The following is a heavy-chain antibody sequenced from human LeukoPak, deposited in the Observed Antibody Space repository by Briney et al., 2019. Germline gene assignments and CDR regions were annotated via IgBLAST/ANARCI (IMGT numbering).Heavy chain of an antibody. CDR3: ARGTLIGDFWSGSKFRGYYYYYMDV. Sequence: ASVKVSCKASGYTFTSYAMNWVRQAPGQGLEWMGWINTNTGNPTYAQGFTGRFVFSLDTSVSTAYLQISSLKAEDTAVYYCARGTLIGDFWSGSKFRGYYYYYMDVWGKGTTVTISS. CDR2: INTNTGNP. V-gene: IGHV7-4-1*02. J-gene: IGHJ6*03. D-gene: IGHD3-3*01. CDR1: GYTFTSYA.